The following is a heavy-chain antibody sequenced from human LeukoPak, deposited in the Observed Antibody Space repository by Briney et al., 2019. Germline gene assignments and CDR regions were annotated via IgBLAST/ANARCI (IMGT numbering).Heavy chain of an antibody. Sequence: SETLSLTCAVSVGTFSGHYWSWIRQAPGKGLEWIGEIDHTGKSNYKSALKSRVTMAVDTSKNQFSLSLESVTAADTAIYYCARASHQGATYFNAFDIWGRGTPVTVSS. D-gene: IGHD1-26*01. J-gene: IGHJ3*02. CDR3: ARASHQGATYFNAFDI. CDR1: VGTFSGHY. V-gene: IGHV4-34*01. CDR2: IDHTGKS.